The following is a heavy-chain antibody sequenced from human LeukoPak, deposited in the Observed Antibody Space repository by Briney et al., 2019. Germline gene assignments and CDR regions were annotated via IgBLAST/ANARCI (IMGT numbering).Heavy chain of an antibody. CDR1: GFNFRGYG. Sequence: GGSLRLSCETSGFNFRGYGLHWARQTPGKGLQWLAFMEHDGTIKYFSDSVEGRFTISRDNSQNTLFLQLNSLRTEDTAVYYCATNSAYGSYLDSWGQGTLVTVSS. J-gene: IGHJ4*02. CDR2: MEHDGTIK. D-gene: IGHD6-25*01. V-gene: IGHV3-30*02. CDR3: ATNSAYGSYLDS.